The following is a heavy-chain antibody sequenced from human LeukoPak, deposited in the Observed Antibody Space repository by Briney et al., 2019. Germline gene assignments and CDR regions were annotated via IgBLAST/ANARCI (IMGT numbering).Heavy chain of an antibody. CDR1: GGSISSGGYS. D-gene: IGHD5-12*01. Sequence: SETLSLTCAVSGGSISSGGYSWSWIRQPPGKGLEWIGYIYHSGSTYYNPSLKSRVTISVDTSKNQFSLKLSSVTAADTAVYYCARSYGGYVEFDYWGQGTLVTVSS. CDR3: ARSYGGYVEFDY. V-gene: IGHV4-30-2*02. CDR2: IYHSGST. J-gene: IGHJ4*02.